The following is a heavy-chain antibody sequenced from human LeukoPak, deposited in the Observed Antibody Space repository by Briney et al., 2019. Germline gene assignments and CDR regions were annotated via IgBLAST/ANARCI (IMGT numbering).Heavy chain of an antibody. V-gene: IGHV4-30-4*01. CDR2: IYYSGST. D-gene: IGHD2-15*01. Sequence: SETLSLTCTVSGGSISSGDYYWSWIRQPPGKGLEWIGYIYYSGSTYYNPSLKSRVTISVDTSKNQFSLKLGSVTAADTAVYYCARGNFAAVAAFDYWGQGTLVTVSS. CDR3: ARGNFAAVAAFDY. CDR1: GGSISSGDYY. J-gene: IGHJ4*02.